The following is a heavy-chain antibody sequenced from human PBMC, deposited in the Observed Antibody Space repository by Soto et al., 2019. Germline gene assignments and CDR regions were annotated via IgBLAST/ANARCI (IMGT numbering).Heavy chain of an antibody. CDR2: IYYSGST. CDR1: GGSISSSSYY. CDR3: ARVGGIAVAGSAFDI. V-gene: IGHV4-39*01. J-gene: IGHJ3*02. Sequence: SETLSLTCTVSGGSISSSSYYWGWIRQPPGKGLEWIGSIYYSGSTYYNPSLKSRVTISVDTSKNQFSLKLSSVTAADTAVYYCARVGGIAVAGSAFDIWGQGTVVTVSS. D-gene: IGHD6-19*01.